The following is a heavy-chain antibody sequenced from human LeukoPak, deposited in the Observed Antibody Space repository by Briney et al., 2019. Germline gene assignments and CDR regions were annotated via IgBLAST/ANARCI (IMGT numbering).Heavy chain of an antibody. D-gene: IGHD2-15*01. V-gene: IGHV3-48*03. CDR1: GFTFSSYE. CDR3: ARDLLALDYYYGMDV. CDR2: ISSSGSTI. J-gene: IGHJ6*02. Sequence: PGGCLRLSCAASGFTFSSYEMNWVRQAPGKGLEWGSYISSSGSTIYYADSVKGRFTISRDNAKNSLYLQMNSLRAEDTAVYYCARDLLALDYYYGMDVWGQGTTVTVSS.